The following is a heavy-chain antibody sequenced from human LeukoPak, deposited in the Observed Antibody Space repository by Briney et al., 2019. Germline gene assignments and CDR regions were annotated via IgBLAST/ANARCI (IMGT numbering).Heavy chain of an antibody. J-gene: IGHJ4*02. CDR1: GYSFTTYG. Sequence: ASVKVSCKASGYSFTTYGISWVRQAPGQGLEWMGWISGYNGNTNYAQEFQGRATMTTDTSTTTAYMELRSLRSDDTAVYYCVRDEWQQLVILDHWGQGTLVTVSS. D-gene: IGHD6-13*01. V-gene: IGHV1-18*01. CDR3: VRDEWQQLVILDH. CDR2: ISGYNGNT.